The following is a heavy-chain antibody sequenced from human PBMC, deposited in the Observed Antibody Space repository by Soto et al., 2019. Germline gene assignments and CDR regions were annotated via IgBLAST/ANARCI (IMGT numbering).Heavy chain of an antibody. CDR1: GFIFSDYD. D-gene: IGHD1-26*01. Sequence: EVQLVESGGGSVQPGGSLRLSCTASGFIFSDYDMHWVRQASGKGLEWVSTIGAARDPYYTGSVKGRFTISRDNSKNTLYLQMNSLRIEDTAVYFCAKEDPSGRYSLDYWGQGSQVTVSS. J-gene: IGHJ4*02. CDR3: AKEDPSGRYSLDY. V-gene: IGHV3-13*05. CDR2: IGAARDP.